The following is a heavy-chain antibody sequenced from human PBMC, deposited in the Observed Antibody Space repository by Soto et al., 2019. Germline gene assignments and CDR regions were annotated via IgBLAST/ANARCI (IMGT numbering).Heavy chain of an antibody. D-gene: IGHD3-3*01. Sequence: ASVKVSCKASGYTFTGYYMHWVRQAPGQGLEWMGWINPNSGGTNYAQKFQGWVTMTRDTSISTAYMELSRLRSDDTAVYYCARDRVDFWSCYYPYYYYGMDVSGQGTTVTVSS. V-gene: IGHV1-2*04. CDR2: INPNSGGT. J-gene: IGHJ6*02. CDR3: ARDRVDFWSCYYPYYYYGMDV. CDR1: GYTFTGYY.